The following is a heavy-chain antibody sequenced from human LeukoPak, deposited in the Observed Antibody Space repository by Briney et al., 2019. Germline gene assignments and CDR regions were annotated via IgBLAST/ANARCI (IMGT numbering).Heavy chain of an antibody. Sequence: SEPLSLTCTVSGDSITNSNFYWGWIRQSPGKGLEWIGSIFHSGSINCNPSLKSRVTISVDTSKNQFYLRVRSVTAAETALYYCAGRGIVTGYFDFWGRGALVTVSS. V-gene: IGHV4-39*01. CDR3: AGRGIVTGYFDF. J-gene: IGHJ4*02. CDR1: GDSITNSNFY. CDR2: IFHSGSI. D-gene: IGHD3-9*01.